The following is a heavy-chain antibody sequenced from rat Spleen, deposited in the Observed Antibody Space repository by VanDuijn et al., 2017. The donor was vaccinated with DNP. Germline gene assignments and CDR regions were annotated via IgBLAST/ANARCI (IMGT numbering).Heavy chain of an antibody. D-gene: IGHD1-4*01. V-gene: IGHV5-7*01. CDR1: GFTFSDYY. Sequence: EVQLVESGGGLVQPGRSLKLSCAASGFTFSDYYMAWVRQAPKKGLEWVASIGPNGNFVYYRDSVKGRFTISRDNAKSTLYLQMDSLRSEDTATYYCATSTGDYWGQGILVTVSS. J-gene: IGHJ3*01. CDR2: IGPNGNFV. CDR3: ATSTGDY.